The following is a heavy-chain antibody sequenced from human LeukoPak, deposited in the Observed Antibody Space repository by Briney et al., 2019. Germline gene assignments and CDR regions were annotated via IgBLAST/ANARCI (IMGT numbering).Heavy chain of an antibody. CDR2: IKEDGSKK. Sequence: GGSLRLSCAASGFTFSSYWMTWVRQAPGKGLEWVANIKEDGSKKNYVDSVKGRFTISRDNAKNSLYLQMNSLGAEDTAVYYCATPLDYFDTSGYHQGGDWGQGTLVTVSS. D-gene: IGHD3-22*01. J-gene: IGHJ4*02. CDR1: GFTFSSYW. CDR3: ATPLDYFDTSGYHQGGD. V-gene: IGHV3-7*03.